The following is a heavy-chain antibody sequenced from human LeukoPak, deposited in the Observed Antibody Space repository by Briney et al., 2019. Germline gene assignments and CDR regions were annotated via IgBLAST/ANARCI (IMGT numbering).Heavy chain of an antibody. J-gene: IGHJ4*02. CDR1: GYSISSGYY. CDR2: IYHSGST. D-gene: IGHD3-3*01. CDR3: ARETYYDLWSGYHQDY. Sequence: SETLSLTCAVSGYSISSGYYWGWIRQPPGKGLEWIGSIYHSGSTYYNPSLKSRVTISVDTSKNQFSLKLSSVTAADTAVYYCARETYYDLWSGYHQDYWGQGTLVTVSS. V-gene: IGHV4-38-2*02.